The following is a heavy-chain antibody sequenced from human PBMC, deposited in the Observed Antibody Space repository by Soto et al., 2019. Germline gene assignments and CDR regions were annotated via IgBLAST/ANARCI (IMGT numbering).Heavy chain of an antibody. Sequence: QVQLVQSGAEVKEPGSAVKVSCKAPADSFSSYGISWVRQAPGQGLEWMGGIIPIFGTTNYAEKFQGRVTITADESTNTAYMELSSLRYEDTALYYCARVFPDGWVEPGVVRGYLDTWGRGTLVTVSS. J-gene: IGHJ4*02. D-gene: IGHD3-3*01. CDR3: ARVFPDGWVEPGVVRGYLDT. CDR1: ADSFSSYG. V-gene: IGHV1-69*01. CDR2: IIPIFGTT.